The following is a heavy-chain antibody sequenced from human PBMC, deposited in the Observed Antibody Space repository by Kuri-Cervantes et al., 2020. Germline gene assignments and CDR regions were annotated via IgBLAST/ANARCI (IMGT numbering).Heavy chain of an antibody. J-gene: IGHJ4*02. Sequence: SGPTLVKPTQTLTLTCTFSGFSLSTSGVGVGWIRQPPGEALEWLALIYWDDDKRYSPSLKSRLTITKDTSKNQVVLTMTNMDPVDTATYYCAHLQGFGRYYDSSGYYSGFDYWGQGTLVTVSS. CDR3: AHLQGFGRYYDSSGYYSGFDY. V-gene: IGHV2-5*02. CDR2: IYWDDDK. CDR1: GFSLSTSGVG. D-gene: IGHD3-22*01.